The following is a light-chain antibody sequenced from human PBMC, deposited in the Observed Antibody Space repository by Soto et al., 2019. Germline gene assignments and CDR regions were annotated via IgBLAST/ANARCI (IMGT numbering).Light chain of an antibody. CDR2: AAS. J-gene: IGKJ1*01. Sequence: AILLTQSPSSLSASVGDRVTISCRASQGIRNDLHWYQQKPGKAPRLLMYAASSLQSGVPSRFSGSGSGTDSTLTISSLQPEDFATYFCLQDYDYPWTFGQGTKVDIK. CDR1: QGIRND. CDR3: LQDYDYPWT. V-gene: IGKV1-6*01.